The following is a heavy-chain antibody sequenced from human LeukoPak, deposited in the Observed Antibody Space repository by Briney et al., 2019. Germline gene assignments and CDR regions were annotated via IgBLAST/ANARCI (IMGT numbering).Heavy chain of an antibody. CDR1: GGFTSSSSYY. CDR3: ARHALYSGSYLDS. V-gene: IGHV4-39*01. D-gene: IGHD1-26*01. Sequence: SETLSLTCTVSGGFTSSSSYYWGWIRQPPGKGLEWIGSIYYSGTTYYNPSLKSRVTISVDTSKNQFSLTLSSVTAADTAVYYCARHALYSGSYLDSWGQGTLVTVSS. J-gene: IGHJ4*02. CDR2: IYYSGTT.